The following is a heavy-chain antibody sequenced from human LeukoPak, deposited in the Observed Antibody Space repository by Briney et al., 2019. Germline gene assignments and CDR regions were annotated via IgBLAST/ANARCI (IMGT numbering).Heavy chain of an antibody. J-gene: IGHJ4*02. CDR2: ISYGGSNK. Sequence: GVSLTLSCAACRFTFSSYGMHWLRQAPGKGLVWVTVISYGGSNKYYADPVKARFTIPRDNSKNTLYLQMNSLRAEDTAVYYCAKRIVGPYFYYFDYWGQGTLVTVSS. CDR3: AKRIVGPYFYYFDY. D-gene: IGHD1-26*01. V-gene: IGHV3-30*18. CDR1: RFTFSSYG.